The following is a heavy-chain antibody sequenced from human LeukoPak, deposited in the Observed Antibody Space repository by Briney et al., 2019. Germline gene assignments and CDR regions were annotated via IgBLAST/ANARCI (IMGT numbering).Heavy chain of an antibody. D-gene: IGHD3-10*01. CDR2: ISSSSSYI. CDR1: GFTFSSYS. Sequence: GGSLRLSCAASGFTFSSYSMNWVRQAPGKGLEWVSSISSSSSYIYYADSVKGRFTISRDNAKNSLYLQMNSLRAEDTAVYHCARERNYYGSGSPLDYWGQGTLVTVSS. V-gene: IGHV3-21*01. J-gene: IGHJ4*02. CDR3: ARERNYYGSGSPLDY.